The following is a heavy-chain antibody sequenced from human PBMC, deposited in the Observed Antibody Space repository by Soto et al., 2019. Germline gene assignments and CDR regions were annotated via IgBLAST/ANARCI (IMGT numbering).Heavy chain of an antibody. Sequence: QPGGSLRLSCAASGFPFSDHAMHWVRQTPGKGLEWVSAITGRGDSTYYADSAKGRFTISRDNSKSTLYLQMMSLRAEDTAVYYCAKDLYVQPPSGWFDPWGQGTVVTVSS. CDR2: ITGRGDST. D-gene: IGHD1-26*01. V-gene: IGHV3-23*01. CDR1: GFPFSDHA. J-gene: IGHJ5*02. CDR3: AKDLYVQPPSGWFDP.